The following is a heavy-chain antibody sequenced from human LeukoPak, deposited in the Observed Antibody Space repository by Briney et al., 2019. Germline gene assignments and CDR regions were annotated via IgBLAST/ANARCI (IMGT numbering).Heavy chain of an antibody. J-gene: IGHJ6*04. CDR2: ICGMGGAT. CDR1: GSSFSTYA. Sequence: GGSLRLSCVVSGSSFSTYAMTWVRQVPGKGLEGVSVICGMGGATYYADFVRGRFIVSRDNAKNTVFLQRDSLGVDDTAVYYCAKEFRGRTAQDILAPWSYGMDVWVKGTTVTVSS. D-gene: IGHD3-9*01. CDR3: AKEFRGRTAQDILAPWSYGMDV. V-gene: IGHV3-23*01.